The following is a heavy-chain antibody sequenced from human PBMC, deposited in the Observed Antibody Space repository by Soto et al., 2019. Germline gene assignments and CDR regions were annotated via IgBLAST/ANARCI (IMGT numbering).Heavy chain of an antibody. CDR1: GYTFTSYA. J-gene: IGHJ6*02. Sequence: ASVKVSCKASGYTFTSYAMHWVRQAPGQRLEWMGWINAGNGNTKYSQKFQGRVTITRDTSASTAYMELSSLRSEDTAVYYCARSPGRAAAENYYYGMDVWGQGTKVTVSS. D-gene: IGHD6-13*01. CDR2: INAGNGNT. V-gene: IGHV1-3*01. CDR3: ARSPGRAAAENYYYGMDV.